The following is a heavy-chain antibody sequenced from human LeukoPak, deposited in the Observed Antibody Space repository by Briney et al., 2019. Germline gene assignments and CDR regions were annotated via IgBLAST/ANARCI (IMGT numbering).Heavy chain of an antibody. V-gene: IGHV1-46*01. CDR3: ASQPGPILPLSDAFDI. J-gene: IGHJ3*02. Sequence: ASVKVSCKASGYTFTSYYMHWVRQAPGQGLEWMGIINPSGGSTSYAQKFQGRVTMTRDTSTSTVYMELSSLRSEDTAVYYCASQPGPILPLSDAFDIWGQGTMVTVSS. D-gene: IGHD2-21*01. CDR2: INPSGGST. CDR1: GYTFTSYY.